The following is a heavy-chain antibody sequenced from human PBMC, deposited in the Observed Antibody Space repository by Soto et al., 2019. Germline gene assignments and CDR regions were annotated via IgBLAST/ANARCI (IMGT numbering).Heavy chain of an antibody. CDR2: IYYSGST. V-gene: IGHV4-39*07. CDR1: GGSISSSSYY. Sequence: PSETLSLTCTVSGGSISSSSYYWGWIRQPPGKGLEWIGSIYYSGSTYYNPSLKSRVTMSVDTSKNQVSLNLTSLTAADTATYYCARDNWYSQYWGQGIPVTVS. D-gene: IGHD1-7*01. J-gene: IGHJ4*02. CDR3: ARDNWYSQY.